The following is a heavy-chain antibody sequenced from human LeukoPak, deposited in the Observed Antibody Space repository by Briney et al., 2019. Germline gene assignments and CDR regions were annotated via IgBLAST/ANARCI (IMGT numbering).Heavy chain of an antibody. CDR1: GFTFSDHY. CDR3: ARGGSYRHFDY. D-gene: IGHD1-26*01. V-gene: IGHV3-72*01. J-gene: IGHJ4*02. Sequence: LGGSLRLSCAASGFTFSDHYMDWVRQAPGKGLEWVGRIRGKANSYSTEYAASVKGRFTISRDDSENSLYVQMNSLKTEDTAVYYCARGGSYRHFDYWGQGTLVTVSS. CDR2: IRGKANSYST.